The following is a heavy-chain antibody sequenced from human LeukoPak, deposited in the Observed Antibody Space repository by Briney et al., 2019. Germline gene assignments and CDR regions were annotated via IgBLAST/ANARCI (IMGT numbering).Heavy chain of an antibody. D-gene: IGHD4-23*01. V-gene: IGHV4-59*01. CDR3: ARDIRYGGNSV. CDR1: GGSISSYY. Sequence: SETLSLTCTVSGGSISSYYWSWIRQPPGKGLEWIGYIYYSGSTNYTPSLKSRVTISVDTSKNQFSLKLSSVTAADTAVYYCARDIRYGGNSVWGQGTLVTVSS. J-gene: IGHJ4*02. CDR2: IYYSGST.